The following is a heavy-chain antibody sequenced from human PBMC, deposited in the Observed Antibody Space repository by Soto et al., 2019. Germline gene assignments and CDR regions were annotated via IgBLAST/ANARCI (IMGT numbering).Heavy chain of an antibody. Sequence: ASVKVSCKASGYTFTGYYMHWVRQAPGQGLEWMGWINPNSGGTNYAQKFQGWVTMTRDTSISTAYMELSRLRSDDTAVYYCARDSQRGLRFLEWLRTGHYYYGMDVWGQGTTVTVSS. CDR1: GYTFTGYY. V-gene: IGHV1-2*04. CDR2: INPNSGGT. J-gene: IGHJ6*02. D-gene: IGHD3-3*01. CDR3: ARDSQRGLRFLEWLRTGHYYYGMDV.